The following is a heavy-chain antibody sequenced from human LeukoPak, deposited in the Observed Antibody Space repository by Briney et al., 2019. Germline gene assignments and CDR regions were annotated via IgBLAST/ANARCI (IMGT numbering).Heavy chain of an antibody. V-gene: IGHV3-30*02. J-gene: IGHJ4*02. CDR3: AKDGYCSGGSCYPNHFDY. D-gene: IGHD2-15*01. Sequence: PGGSLRLSCAASGFTLSYYGMHWVRQAPGKGLEWVAFIENDESDKYYADSVKGRFTISRDNSKNTLYLQMNSLRAEDTAVYYCAKDGYCSGGSCYPNHFDYWGQGTLVTVSS. CDR2: IENDESDK. CDR1: GFTLSYYG.